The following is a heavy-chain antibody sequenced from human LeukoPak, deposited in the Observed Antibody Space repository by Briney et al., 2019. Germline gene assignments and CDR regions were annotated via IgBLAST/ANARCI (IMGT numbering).Heavy chain of an antibody. Sequence: GESLKISCKGSGYRFSSYWIGWVRQMPGKRLEWMGIIYPGDSETRYSPSFQGQVTISADKSISTAYLQWSSLKASDTAMYYCVRALGYCSSGSCYYYDYWGQGTLVTVSS. CDR2: IYPGDSET. J-gene: IGHJ4*02. CDR3: VRALGYCSSGSCYYYDY. V-gene: IGHV5-51*01. D-gene: IGHD2-15*01. CDR1: GYRFSSYW.